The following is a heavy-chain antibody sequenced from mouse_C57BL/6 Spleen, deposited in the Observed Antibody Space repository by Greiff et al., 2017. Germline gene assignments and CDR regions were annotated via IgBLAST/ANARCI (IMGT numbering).Heavy chain of an antibody. Sequence: EVQRVESGGGLVKPGGSLKLSCAASGFTFSDYGMHWVRQAPEKGLEWVAYISSGSSTIYYADTVKGRFTISRDNAKTTLFLQMTSLRSEDTAMYYCAKASCYGSSPYWYFDVWGTGTTVTVSS. CDR2: ISSGSSTI. CDR3: AKASCYGSSPYWYFDV. D-gene: IGHD1-1*01. J-gene: IGHJ1*03. CDR1: GFTFSDYG. V-gene: IGHV5-17*01.